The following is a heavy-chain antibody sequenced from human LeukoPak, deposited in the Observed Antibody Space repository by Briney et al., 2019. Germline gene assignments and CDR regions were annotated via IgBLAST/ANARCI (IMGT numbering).Heavy chain of an antibody. D-gene: IGHD2-2*01. CDR2: ISGTGSDT. Sequence: PGGSLRLSCAASVFTFSSYAMSWVRQAPGKGLEWVSAISGTGSDTNYADSVKGRFTISRDNSKNTLYLQMNSLRADDTAIYYCAKHCSSAGCYRLEYWGQGTLVTVSS. J-gene: IGHJ4*02. V-gene: IGHV3-23*01. CDR1: VFTFSSYA. CDR3: AKHCSSAGCYRLEY.